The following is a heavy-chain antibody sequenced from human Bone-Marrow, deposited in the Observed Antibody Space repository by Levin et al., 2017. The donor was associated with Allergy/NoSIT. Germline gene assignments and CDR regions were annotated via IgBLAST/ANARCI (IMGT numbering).Heavy chain of an antibody. CDR1: GGSISSYY. CDR3: ASEGYCSGGSCYELID. V-gene: IGHV4-59*01. Sequence: PSETLSLTCTVSGGSISSYYWSWIRQPPGKGLEWIGYIYYSGSTNYNPSLKSRVTISVDTSKNQFSLKLSSVTAADTAVYYCASEGYCSGGSCYELIDWGQGTLVTVSS. J-gene: IGHJ4*02. CDR2: IYYSGST. D-gene: IGHD2-15*01.